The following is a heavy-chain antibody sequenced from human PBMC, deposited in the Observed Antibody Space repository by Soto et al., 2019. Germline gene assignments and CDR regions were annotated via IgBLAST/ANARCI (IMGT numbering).Heavy chain of an antibody. CDR2: INAANGDT. J-gene: IGHJ5*01. V-gene: IGHV1-3*01. CDR1: GYTFTSYG. Sequence: GASVKFSCKASGYTFTSYGIHWVRQAPGQRLEWMGWINAANGDTKYSPKFQGRVTITRDTSASTAYMELSSLRSEDTAVYYCVRRHVSATGIDWFDYWGHGTLVTVSS. D-gene: IGHD6-13*01. CDR3: VRRHVSATGIDWFDY.